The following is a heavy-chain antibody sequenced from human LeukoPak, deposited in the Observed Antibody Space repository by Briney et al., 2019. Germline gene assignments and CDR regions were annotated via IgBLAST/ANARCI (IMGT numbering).Heavy chain of an antibody. V-gene: IGHV3-74*01. CDR2: IYIDGTGI. CDR3: SKGAPVGGTRHFDY. J-gene: IGHJ4*02. CDR1: GFTFSKYW. Sequence: GGSLRLSCAASGFTFSKYWMHWVRQAPGKGLVWVSRIYIDGTGIVYAGSVKGRFIISRDNAKNTLYLQMNSLRVEDTAVYYCSKGAPVGGTRHFDYWGQGTLVTVSS. D-gene: IGHD1-26*01.